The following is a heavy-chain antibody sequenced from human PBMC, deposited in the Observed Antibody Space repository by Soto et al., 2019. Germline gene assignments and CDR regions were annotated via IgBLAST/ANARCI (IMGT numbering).Heavy chain of an antibody. CDR2: IKQDGSEK. D-gene: IGHD3-9*01. Sequence: GGSLRLSCAASGFTLSSSWMSWVRQALGKGQEWVANIKQDGSEKYYVDSVKGRFIISRDNAKNSLYLQMNSLRAEDTAVYYCARGRGGYDILAGYYWYFDYWSQGTLVTVSS. V-gene: IGHV3-7*04. CDR3: ARGRGGYDILAGYYWYFDY. J-gene: IGHJ4*02. CDR1: GFTLSSSW.